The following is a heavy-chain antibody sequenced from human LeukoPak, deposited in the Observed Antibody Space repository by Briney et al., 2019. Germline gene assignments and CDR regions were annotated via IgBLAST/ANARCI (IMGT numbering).Heavy chain of an antibody. CDR2: ISGNGGST. V-gene: IGHV3-23*01. CDR3: ARSQAMALQTPDY. J-gene: IGHJ4*02. D-gene: IGHD5-18*01. Sequence: GGSLRLSCAASGFTFSSYAMSWVRQAPGKGLEWVSAISGNGGSTYYADSVKGRFTISRDNAKNSLYLQMNSLRDEDTAVYYCARSQAMALQTPDYWGQGTLVTVSS. CDR1: GFTFSSYA.